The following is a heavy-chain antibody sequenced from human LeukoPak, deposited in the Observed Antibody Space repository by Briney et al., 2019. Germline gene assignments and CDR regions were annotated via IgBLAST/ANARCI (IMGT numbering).Heavy chain of an antibody. V-gene: IGHV4-34*01. D-gene: IGHD2-15*01. J-gene: IGHJ5*02. Sequence: SETLSLTCAVYGGSFSGYYWSWIRQPPGKGLEWIGEINHSGSTNYNPSLKSRVTISVDTSKNQFSLQLNSVTPEDTAVYYCAKSQLLRQAEHCSGGTCYWPFWFDPWGQGTLVTVSS. CDR1: GGSFSGYY. CDR3: AKSQLLRQAEHCSGGTCYWPFWFDP. CDR2: INHSGST.